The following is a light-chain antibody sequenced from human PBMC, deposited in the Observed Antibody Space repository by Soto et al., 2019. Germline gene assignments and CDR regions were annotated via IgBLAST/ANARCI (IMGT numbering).Light chain of an antibody. Sequence: EIVITQVPVTLSVSPGKRATLSCRASQSVSSYLAVYQQKPGQAPRLLICDASNGATSIPARFSGSGSGTDFTLTITGQGPEDCAVDYDHHRNSSLAFGRGTKVDI. CDR3: HHRNSSLA. CDR2: DAS. V-gene: IGKV3-11*01. J-gene: IGKJ4*01. CDR1: QSVSSY.